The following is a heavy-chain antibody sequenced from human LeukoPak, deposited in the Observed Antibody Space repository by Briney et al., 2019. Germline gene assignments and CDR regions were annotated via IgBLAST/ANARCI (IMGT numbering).Heavy chain of an antibody. Sequence: ASVKVSCKASGGTFSSYGISWVRQAPGQGLEWMGGIMPMLDTANYAQKFQGRVTITADKSTSTAYMELSSLRSEDTAVYYCASGRTDIIVVPATLRNYYFDYWGQGTLVTVSS. CDR3: ASGRTDIIVVPATLRNYYFDY. V-gene: IGHV1-69*06. J-gene: IGHJ4*02. CDR1: GGTFSSYG. D-gene: IGHD2-2*01. CDR2: IMPMLDTA.